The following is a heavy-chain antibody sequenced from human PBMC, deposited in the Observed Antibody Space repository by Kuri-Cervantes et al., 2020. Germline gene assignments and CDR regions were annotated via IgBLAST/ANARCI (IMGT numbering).Heavy chain of an antibody. CDR1: GFTFSSYW. V-gene: IGHV3-74*01. CDR2: INSDGSST. J-gene: IGHJ4*02. D-gene: IGHD3-9*01. CDR3: ARGRTWYYDILTGYLFDY. Sequence: GGSLRLSCAASGFTFSSYWMHWVRQAPGKGLVWVSRINSDGSSTSYADSVKGRFTISRDNSKNTLYLQMNSLRAEDTAVYYCARGRTWYYDILTGYLFDYWGQGTLVTVSS.